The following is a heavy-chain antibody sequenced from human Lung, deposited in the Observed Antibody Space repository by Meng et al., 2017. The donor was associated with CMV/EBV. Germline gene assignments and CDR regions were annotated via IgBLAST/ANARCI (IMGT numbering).Heavy chain of an antibody. D-gene: IGHD2-21*01. Sequence: GGSXRLXCVASGFTFSSSWMSWVRRAPGKGLEWVATIKHDGSEKHHGDSAKGRFTISRDNAKNSLFLQMDSLRAEDTAVYYCANSGLAGGARWGQGTLVTVSS. CDR1: GFTFSSSW. V-gene: IGHV3-7*01. CDR3: ANSGLAGGAR. CDR2: IKHDGSEK. J-gene: IGHJ4*02.